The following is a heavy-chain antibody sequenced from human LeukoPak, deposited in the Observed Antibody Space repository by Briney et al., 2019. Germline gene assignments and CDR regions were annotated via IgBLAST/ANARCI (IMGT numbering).Heavy chain of an antibody. J-gene: IGHJ4*02. D-gene: IGHD3-22*01. CDR1: GFTFSSYW. CDR3: ARDDSSGYLMAY. CDR2: INTDGSST. V-gene: IGHV3-74*01. Sequence: GGSLRLSCAASGFTFSSYWMHWVRQAPGKGLVWVSRINTDGSSTTYADSVKGRFTISRDNAKNTLYLQMNSLRAEDTAVYYCARDDSSGYLMAYWGQGTLVTVSS.